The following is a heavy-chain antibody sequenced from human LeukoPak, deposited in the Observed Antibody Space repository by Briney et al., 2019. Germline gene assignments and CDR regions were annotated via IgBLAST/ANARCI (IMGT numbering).Heavy chain of an antibody. J-gene: IGHJ4*02. CDR3: ARRVGATYYFDW. V-gene: IGHV3-48*01. D-gene: IGHD1-26*01. CDR1: GFTFITYS. Sequence: GGSLRLSCAASGFTFITYSMNWVRQAPGKGLEWISYISSGSNTIYYADSVKGRFTISRDNARNSLFLQMNSLGAEDTAVYYCARRVGATYYFDWWGQGTPVTVSS. CDR2: ISSGSNTI.